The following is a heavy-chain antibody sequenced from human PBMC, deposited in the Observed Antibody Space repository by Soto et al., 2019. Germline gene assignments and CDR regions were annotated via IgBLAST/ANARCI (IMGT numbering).Heavy chain of an antibody. J-gene: IGHJ4*02. CDR3: TGEFASGY. Sequence: QVQLVESGGGVVQPGRSLGLCCAVSGFTVSTDGMHWVRQAPGKGLEWVAVISRDGGTKYYAYSVKGRFTISRDNSRNTLFLEMNSLRGDDMAVYYCTGEFASGYWGQGTLVTVSS. D-gene: IGHD2-8*02. CDR2: ISRDGGTK. V-gene: IGHV3-30*03. CDR1: GFTVSTDG.